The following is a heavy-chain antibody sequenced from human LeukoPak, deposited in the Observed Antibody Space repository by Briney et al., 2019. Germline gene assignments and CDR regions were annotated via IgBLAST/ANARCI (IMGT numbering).Heavy chain of an antibody. J-gene: IGHJ4*02. CDR1: GGTFTSYD. Sequence: ASVKVSCKASGGTFTSYDINWVRQATGQGLEWMGWMNPNSGNTGYAQKFQGRVTITADKSTSTAYMELSSLRSEDTAVYYCASERGATQYFDYWGQGTLVTVSS. CDR3: ASERGATQYFDY. CDR2: MNPNSGNT. V-gene: IGHV1-8*03. D-gene: IGHD1-1*01.